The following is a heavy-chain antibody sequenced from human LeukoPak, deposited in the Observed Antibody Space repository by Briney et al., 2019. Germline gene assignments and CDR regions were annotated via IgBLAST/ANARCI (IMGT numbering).Heavy chain of an antibody. CDR1: GFTFSSHV. V-gene: IGHV3-30-3*01. CDR2: ISYDVSNQ. Sequence: GGSLTLSCAASGFTFSSHVFHWVRQAPGKGLDWVAIISYDVSNQYYTDSAKGRFTISRDNSKNTLYLQMNSLRAEDTAVYYCAREKAAAGAGENWFDPWGQGTLVTVSS. CDR3: AREKAAAGAGENWFDP. J-gene: IGHJ5*02. D-gene: IGHD6-13*01.